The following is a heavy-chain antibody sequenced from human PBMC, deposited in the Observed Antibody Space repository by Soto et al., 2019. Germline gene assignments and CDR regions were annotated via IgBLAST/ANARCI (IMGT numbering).Heavy chain of an antibody. D-gene: IGHD2-15*01. CDR3: AGAVEDIGYCSGGCSRFDP. J-gene: IGHJ5*02. Sequence: ASVKVSCKTYGYIFTDYFIHWVRQAPGQGLEWMGLMKPSSGSTGYAQDFQGRVTMTRNTSISTVYMELSSLRSEDTAVYYCAGAVEDIGYCSGGCSRFDPWGQGTLVTVSS. CDR1: GYIFTDYF. V-gene: IGHV1-8*02. CDR2: MKPSSGST.